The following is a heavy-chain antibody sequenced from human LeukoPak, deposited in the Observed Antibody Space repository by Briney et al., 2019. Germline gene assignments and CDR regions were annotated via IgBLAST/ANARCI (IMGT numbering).Heavy chain of an antibody. CDR1: GFTVSSNY. J-gene: IGHJ4*02. Sequence: GGSLRLSCAASGFTVSSNYMSWVRQAPGKGLEWVSAIYRGGSTYYADSVKGRFTISRDNSKNTLYLQMNSLRAEDTAVYYCARIRGGWYIDYWGQGTLVTVSS. CDR2: IYRGGST. V-gene: IGHV3-53*01. D-gene: IGHD3-10*01. CDR3: ARIRGGWYIDY.